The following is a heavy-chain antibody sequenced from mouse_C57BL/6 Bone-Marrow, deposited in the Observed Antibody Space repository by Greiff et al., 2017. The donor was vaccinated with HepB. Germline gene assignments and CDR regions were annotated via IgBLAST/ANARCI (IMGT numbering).Heavy chain of an antibody. Sequence: EVQLQQSGPELVKPGASVKISCKASGYSFTGYYMNWVKQSPEKSLEWIGEINPSTGGTTYNQKFKAKATLTVDKSSSTAYMQLKSLTSEDSAVYYCARRILRPYYFDYWGQGTTLTVSS. D-gene: IGHD1-1*01. CDR1: GYSFTGYY. J-gene: IGHJ2*01. V-gene: IGHV1-42*01. CDR2: INPSTGGT. CDR3: ARRILRPYYFDY.